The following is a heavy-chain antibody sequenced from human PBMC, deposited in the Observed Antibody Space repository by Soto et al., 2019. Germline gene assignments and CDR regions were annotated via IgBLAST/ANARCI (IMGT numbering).Heavy chain of an antibody. V-gene: IGHV4-39*01. Sequence: PSETLSLTCTVSGGSISSSSYYWGWIRQPPGKGMEWIGSIYYSGSTYYNPSLKSRVTISLDTSKNQFSLKLSSVTAADTAVYYFARHQYYYDSSGYYPFDAFGSWGEGTMVTVSS. CDR1: GGSISSSSYY. CDR2: IYYSGST. CDR3: ARHQYYYDSSGYYPFDAFGS. D-gene: IGHD3-22*01. J-gene: IGHJ3*02.